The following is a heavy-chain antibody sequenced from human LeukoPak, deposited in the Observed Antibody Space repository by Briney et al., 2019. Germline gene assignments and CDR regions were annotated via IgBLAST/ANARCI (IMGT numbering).Heavy chain of an antibody. V-gene: IGHV1-18*01. J-gene: IGHJ4*02. CDR2: ISAYSGNT. Sequence: ASVKVSCKTSGYTFTTYAISWVRQAPGQGLEWMGWISAYSGNTNYAQRLQGRVTMTTDTSTSTAYMELRSLRSDDTAVYYCARDPSYYYGSGSSLGYWGQGTLVTVSS. D-gene: IGHD3-10*01. CDR3: ARDPSYYYGSGSSLGY. CDR1: GYTFTTYA.